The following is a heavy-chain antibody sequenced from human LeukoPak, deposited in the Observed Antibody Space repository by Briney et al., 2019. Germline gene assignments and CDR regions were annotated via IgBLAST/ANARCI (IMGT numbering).Heavy chain of an antibody. Sequence: PGGSLRLSCAASGSTFSSYAMTWVRQAPGKGLEWVSDISGSGGITKYADSVKGRFTISRDNSKNTLYLQMNSLRADDTAVYYCAKWRLYSGSSGGDYFDSWGQGTLVTVSS. CDR3: AKWRLYSGSSGGDYFDS. J-gene: IGHJ4*02. CDR2: ISGSGGIT. D-gene: IGHD1-26*01. V-gene: IGHV3-23*01. CDR1: GSTFSSYA.